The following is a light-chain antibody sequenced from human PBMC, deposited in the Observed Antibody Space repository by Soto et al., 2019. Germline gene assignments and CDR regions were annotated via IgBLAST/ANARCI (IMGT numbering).Light chain of an antibody. CDR1: QSVGSA. CDR2: AAS. Sequence: EIVLTQSPATLSVSPGETATLSCRASQSVGSAVAWYQNRPGQAPRLLIVAASIRATGVPGRFSGGGSGTEFTLTISGLQSEDFAVYYCQHYINWPPLTFGGGTTLDIK. V-gene: IGKV3-15*01. CDR3: QHYINWPPLT. J-gene: IGKJ4*01.